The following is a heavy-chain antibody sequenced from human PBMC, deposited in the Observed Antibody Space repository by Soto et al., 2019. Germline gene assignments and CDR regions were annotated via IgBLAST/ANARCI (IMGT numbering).Heavy chain of an antibody. D-gene: IGHD5-18*01. CDR1: GFTFGDYP. Sequence: GGSLRISCIASGFTFGDYPMSWFRQAPGKGLEWVGFIRSRAFGGTTENAASVKGRFIISRDDSKSIAYLQMNSLKTEDTAVYYCARGTTMVDYWGQGPLVTVSS. V-gene: IGHV3-49*03. CDR3: ARGTTMVDY. CDR2: IRSRAFGGTT. J-gene: IGHJ4*02.